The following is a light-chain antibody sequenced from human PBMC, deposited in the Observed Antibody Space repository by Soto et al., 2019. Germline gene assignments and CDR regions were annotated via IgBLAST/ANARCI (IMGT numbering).Light chain of an antibody. J-gene: IGKJ1*01. CDR2: GGS. CDR3: QQYSSSRT. Sequence: DIVLTQSPGTLSLSPGERATLSCRASQSVSSSHLAWYQQKPGQAPRLLIYGGSSRATGIPVRFSGSGSETDFTLTITRLEPEDFAVYYCQQYSSSRTFGQGAKVDI. V-gene: IGKV3-20*01. CDR1: QSVSSSH.